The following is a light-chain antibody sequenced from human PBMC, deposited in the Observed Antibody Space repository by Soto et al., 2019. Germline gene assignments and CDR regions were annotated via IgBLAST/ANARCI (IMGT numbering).Light chain of an antibody. J-gene: IGKJ1*01. CDR2: GAS. Sequence: LTQSTGTLSLAPAERATLSCRSSQGVSSSYLAWYQQRPGQAPRLLSDGASSSATGIPDRFSGSGSGTDFTLATSRLEREDFAVYYCQQYGSSPQTFGQGPKVE. CDR3: QQYGSSPQT. CDR1: QGVSSSY. V-gene: IGKV3-20*01.